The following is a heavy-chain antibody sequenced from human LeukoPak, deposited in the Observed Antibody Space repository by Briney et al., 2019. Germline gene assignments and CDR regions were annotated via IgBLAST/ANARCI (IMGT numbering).Heavy chain of an antibody. V-gene: IGHV4-31*03. CDR2: IYHTGTT. CDR3: AGDLDFASGYYLHY. D-gene: IGHD3-22*01. J-gene: IGHJ4*02. Sequence: SQTLSLTCTISGASTSSRGYYWTWVRQHSGKGLEWIGYIYHTGTTYYNPSLRSRITISMGTSKNQFSLEMTSMTAADTAVYYCAGDLDFASGYYLHYWGQGSLVTVSS. CDR1: GASTSSRGYY.